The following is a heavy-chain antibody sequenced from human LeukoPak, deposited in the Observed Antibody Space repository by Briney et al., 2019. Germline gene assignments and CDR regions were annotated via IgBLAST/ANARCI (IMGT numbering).Heavy chain of an antibody. CDR2: IYCSGST. CDR3: ARIYPIDYYDSSGTWGGYFDY. Sequence: SETLSLTCTVSGGSISSYYWSWIRQPPGKGLEWIGYIYCSGSTNYNPSLKSRVTISVDTSKNQFSLRLSSVTAADTAVYYCARIYPIDYYDSSGTWGGYFDYWGQGTLVTVSS. V-gene: IGHV4-59*01. CDR1: GGSISSYY. J-gene: IGHJ4*02. D-gene: IGHD3-22*01.